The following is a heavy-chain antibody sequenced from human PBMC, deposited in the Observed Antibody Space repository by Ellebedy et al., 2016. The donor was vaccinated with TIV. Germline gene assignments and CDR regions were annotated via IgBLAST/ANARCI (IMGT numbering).Heavy chain of an antibody. CDR3: ARGELRAAFDI. V-gene: IGHV3-21*01. Sequence: GESLKISCAASGFTFSSYSMNWVRQAPGKGLEWVSSISSSSSYIYYADSVKGRFTISRDNAKNSLYLQMNSLRAEDTAVYYCARGELRAAFDIWGQGTMVTVSS. J-gene: IGHJ3*02. CDR2: ISSSSSYI. CDR1: GFTFSSYS. D-gene: IGHD3-10*01.